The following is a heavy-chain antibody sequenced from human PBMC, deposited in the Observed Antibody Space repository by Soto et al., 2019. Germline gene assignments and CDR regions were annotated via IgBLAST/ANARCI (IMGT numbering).Heavy chain of an antibody. V-gene: IGHV4-59*01. Sequence: PSETLSLTCTVSGGSISSYYWSWIRQPPGKGLEWIGWIYYSGNTDYNPSLQSRVTISVDTSKNQFSLKLSSVTPADTAVYYCARGCWSNDYWGLGTLVTVSS. J-gene: IGHJ4*02. CDR3: ARGCWSNDY. CDR2: IYYSGNT. CDR1: GGSISSYY.